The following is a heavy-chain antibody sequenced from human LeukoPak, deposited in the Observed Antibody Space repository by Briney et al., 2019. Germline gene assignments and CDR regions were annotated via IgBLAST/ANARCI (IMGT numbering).Heavy chain of an antibody. CDR3: AKGLGYYSDY. CDR1: GFMFRIST. V-gene: IGHV3-21*01. CDR2: FSSSSSYI. Sequence: GGSLRLSCAASGFMFRISTMSWVRQAPGKGLEWVSSFSSSSSYIYYGDSVEGRFTISRDNSKNTLFLQMHSLRPEDTALYYCAKGLGYYSDYWGQGTLVTVSS. D-gene: IGHD1-26*01. J-gene: IGHJ4*02.